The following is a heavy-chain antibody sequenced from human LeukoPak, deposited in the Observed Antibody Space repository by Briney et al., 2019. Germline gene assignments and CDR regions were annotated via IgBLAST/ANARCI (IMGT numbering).Heavy chain of an antibody. J-gene: IGHJ6*02. CDR3: ARDYLAAAGTHYYYGMDV. CDR2: IYYSGSTNSGST. CDR1: GGSISSYY. V-gene: IGHV4-59*01. D-gene: IGHD6-13*01. Sequence: SETLSLTCTVSGGSISSYYWSWIRQPPGKGLEWIGYIYYSGSTNSGSTNYNPSLKSRVTISVDTSKNQFSLKLSSVTAADTAVYYCARDYLAAAGTHYYYGMDVWGQGTTVTVSS.